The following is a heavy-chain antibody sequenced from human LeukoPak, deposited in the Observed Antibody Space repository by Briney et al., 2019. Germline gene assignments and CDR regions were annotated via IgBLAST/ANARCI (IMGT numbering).Heavy chain of an antibody. CDR3: TSLVHYYDGGGMAFDI. J-gene: IGHJ3*02. V-gene: IGHV3-74*01. CDR1: AFTLSNYA. CDR2: VNSDGSST. D-gene: IGHD3-22*01. Sequence: GGSLRLSCAASAFTLSNYAMHWVRQAPGKGLVWVSRVNSDGSSTIYADSVRGRFTVSRDNAKNTVYLQMNSLRAKDTAVYFCTSLVHYYDGGGMAFDIWGQGTMVTVSS.